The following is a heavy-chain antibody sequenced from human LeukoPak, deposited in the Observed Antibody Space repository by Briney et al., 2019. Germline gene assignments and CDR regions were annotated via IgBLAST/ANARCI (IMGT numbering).Heavy chain of an antibody. CDR3: ARTLLSSSRELSFFDY. V-gene: IGHV4-39*07. D-gene: IGHD6-13*01. J-gene: IGHJ4*02. CDR2: IYYSGST. Sequence: SETLSLTCTVSGGSISSSSYYWGWIRQPPGKGLEWIGSIYYSGSTYYNPSLKSRVTISVDTSKNQFSLKLSSVTAADTAVYYCARTLLSSSRELSFFDYWAQGPLVPVSS. CDR1: GGSISSSSYY.